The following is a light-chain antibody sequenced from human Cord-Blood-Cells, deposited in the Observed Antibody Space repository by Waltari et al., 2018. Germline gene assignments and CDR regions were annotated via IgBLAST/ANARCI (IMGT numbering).Light chain of an antibody. V-gene: IGKV1-5*03. CDR3: QQYNSYST. Sequence: DIQMTQSPSTLSASVGDRVTITCRASQSISSWLAWYQQEPGKAPKILIYKASSLESGVPSRFSGSGSGTEFTLTISSLQPDDFATYYCQQYNSYSTFGQGTKVEIK. J-gene: IGKJ1*01. CDR2: KAS. CDR1: QSISSW.